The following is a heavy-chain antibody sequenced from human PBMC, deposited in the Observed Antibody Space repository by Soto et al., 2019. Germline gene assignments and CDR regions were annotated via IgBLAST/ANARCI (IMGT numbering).Heavy chain of an antibody. Sequence: PGESLKISCKASAYSFTNYWIGWIRQMPGKGLEWVGSIYPGDSDVRYSPSFQGQVTISADKSISSAYLQWSSLKASDAAIYYCARHVEVYDFWSGPSDYYFYMDVWGKGTTVTVSS. D-gene: IGHD3-3*01. CDR2: IYPGDSDV. CDR1: AYSFTNYW. CDR3: ARHVEVYDFWSGPSDYYFYMDV. V-gene: IGHV5-51*01. J-gene: IGHJ6*03.